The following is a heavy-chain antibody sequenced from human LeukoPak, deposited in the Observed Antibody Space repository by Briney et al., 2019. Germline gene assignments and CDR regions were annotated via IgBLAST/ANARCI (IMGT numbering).Heavy chain of an antibody. CDR2: IYTSGST. V-gene: IGHV4-4*07. D-gene: IGHD4-17*01. J-gene: IGHJ4*02. CDR1: GGSISSYY. CDR3: ARDGGMTTRAKSN. Sequence: ASETLSLTCTVSGGSISSYYWSWIRQPAGKGLEWIGRIYTSGSTNYNPSLKSRVTISVDKSKNQFSLKLSSVTAADTAVYYCARDGGMTTRAKSNWGQGTLVTVSS.